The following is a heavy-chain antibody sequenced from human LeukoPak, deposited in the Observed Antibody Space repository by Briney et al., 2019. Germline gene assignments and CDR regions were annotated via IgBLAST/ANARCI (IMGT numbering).Heavy chain of an antibody. J-gene: IGHJ4*02. V-gene: IGHV3-48*01. Sequence: GGSLRLSCAASGFTFSSYSMNWVRQAPGKGLEWISYISGHSSTIYFADSVKGRFTISRDNARNSLYLQMNSLRAEDAAVYYCARDFNYGGNFDYWGQGTLVTVSS. D-gene: IGHD4-23*01. CDR2: ISGHSSTI. CDR3: ARDFNYGGNFDY. CDR1: GFTFSSYS.